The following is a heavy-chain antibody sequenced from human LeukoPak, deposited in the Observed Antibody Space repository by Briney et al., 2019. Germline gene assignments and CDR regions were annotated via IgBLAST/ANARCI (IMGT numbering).Heavy chain of an antibody. D-gene: IGHD6-13*01. J-gene: IGHJ3*02. V-gene: IGHV4-34*01. CDR3: ARGRGIAAGGAFDI. CDR1: GGSFSGYY. CDR2: INHSGST. Sequence: PSETLSLTCAVYGGSFSGYYWSWIRQPPGKGLEWIGEINHSGSTNYNPSLKSRVTISVDTSKNQFSLKLSSVTAADTAVYYCARGRGIAAGGAFDIWGQGTMVTVSS.